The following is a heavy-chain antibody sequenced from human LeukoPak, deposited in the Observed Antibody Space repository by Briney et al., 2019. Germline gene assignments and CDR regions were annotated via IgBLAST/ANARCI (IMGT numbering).Heavy chain of an antibody. Sequence: PSETLSLTCAVYGGSFSGYYWSWIRQPPGKGLEWIGEINHSGSTNYNPSLKSRVTISVDTSKNQFSLKLSSVTAADTAVYYCARGPSIPPYVRQWLAYWGQGTLVTVSS. CDR2: INHSGST. J-gene: IGHJ4*02. V-gene: IGHV4-34*01. CDR3: ARGPSIPPYVRQWLAY. CDR1: GGSFSGYY. D-gene: IGHD6-19*01.